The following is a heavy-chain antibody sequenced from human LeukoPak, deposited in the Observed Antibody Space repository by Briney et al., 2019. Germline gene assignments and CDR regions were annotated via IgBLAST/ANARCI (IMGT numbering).Heavy chain of an antibody. CDR3: ARLFSSSSGRAFDI. Sequence: SETLSFTCNVSGGSINSFYWSWIRQPPGKGLEWNGYIYGSGSTNYNPSLKSRVTISVDTSKNQFSLRLNSATAADTAVYYCARLFSSSSGRAFDIWGQGTIVTVSS. CDR1: GGSINSFY. V-gene: IGHV4-59*01. D-gene: IGHD6-6*01. J-gene: IGHJ3*02. CDR2: IYGSGST.